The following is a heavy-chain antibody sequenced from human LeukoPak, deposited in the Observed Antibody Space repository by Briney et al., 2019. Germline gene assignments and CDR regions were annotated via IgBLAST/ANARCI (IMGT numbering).Heavy chain of an antibody. CDR3: ARSYGSGSYGWFDP. CDR1: GGSFSGYY. CDR2: INHSGST. D-gene: IGHD3-10*01. V-gene: IGHV4-34*01. J-gene: IGHJ5*02. Sequence: PSETLSLTCAVYGGSFSGYYWSWIRQPPGKELEWIGEINHSGSTNYNPSLKSRVTISVDTSKNQFSLKLSSVTAADTAVYYCARSYGSGSYGWFDPWGQGTLVTVSS.